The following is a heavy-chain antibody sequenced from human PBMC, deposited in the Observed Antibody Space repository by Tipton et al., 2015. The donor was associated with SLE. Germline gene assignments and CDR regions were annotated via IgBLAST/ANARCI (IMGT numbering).Heavy chain of an antibody. CDR1: GFTFSSYG. Sequence: SLRLSCAASGFTFSSYGMHWVRQAPGKGLEWVSGISWNSGSIGYADSVKGRFTISRDNAKNSLYLQMNSLRAEDTALYYCAKAYCGGDCYHAEYFQHWGQGTLVTVSS. CDR3: AKAYCGGDCYHAEYFQH. V-gene: IGHV3-9*01. J-gene: IGHJ1*01. CDR2: ISWNSGSI. D-gene: IGHD2-21*01.